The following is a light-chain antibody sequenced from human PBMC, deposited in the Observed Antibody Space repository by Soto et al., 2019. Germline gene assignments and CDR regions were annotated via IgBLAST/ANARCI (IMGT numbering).Light chain of an antibody. V-gene: IGLV2-14*01. J-gene: IGLJ1*01. CDR2: EVS. CDR1: SNDIGGYDY. CDR3: NSYTTTSPLYV. Sequence: QSALAQPASVSGSPGQSITISCTGTSNDIGGYDYVSWYQHHPGIAPKLIIYEVSDRPSGVSNRFSGSKSGNTASLTISGLQAEDEAEYYCNSYTTTSPLYVFGSGTKLTVL.